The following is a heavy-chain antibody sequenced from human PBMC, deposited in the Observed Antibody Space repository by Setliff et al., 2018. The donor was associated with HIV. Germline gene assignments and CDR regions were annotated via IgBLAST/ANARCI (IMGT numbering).Heavy chain of an antibody. CDR3: AREHGGYADY. Sequence: GASVKVSCKASGYTFTSYAMHWVRQAPGQRLEWMGWINAGNGKIKYSHKFQGRLTITADKFTSTAYMELSSLRSEDTAVYYCAREHGGYADYWGQGTLVTVSS. CDR2: INAGNGKI. J-gene: IGHJ4*02. D-gene: IGHD5-12*01. CDR1: GYTFTSYA. V-gene: IGHV1-3*01.